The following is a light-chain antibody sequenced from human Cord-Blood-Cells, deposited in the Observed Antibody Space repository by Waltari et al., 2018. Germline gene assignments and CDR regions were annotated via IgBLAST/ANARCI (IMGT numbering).Light chain of an antibody. V-gene: IGKV3-11*01. CDR3: QLRINWPPA. CDR2: DAS. Sequence: IVLTQSPATLSLSVGERATLSCRASQSVTSYLAWYQHNHCQAPRLLIYDASNRATSIPARFIGSGSGTDFTLTISILEPEDFAVYYCQLRINWPPAFGPSTKVYIK. CDR1: QSVTSY. J-gene: IGKJ3*01.